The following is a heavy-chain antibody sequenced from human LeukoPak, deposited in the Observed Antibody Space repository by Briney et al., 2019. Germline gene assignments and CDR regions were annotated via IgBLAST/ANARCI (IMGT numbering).Heavy chain of an antibody. V-gene: IGHV1-18*01. CDR3: ARDQRGYGDSSGASKWIDP. CDR2: ISPYNGNT. D-gene: IGHD4-17*01. Sequence: ASVTVSYKASGYTFTSYGINWVRQAPGQGLEWMGWISPYNGNTKYAEKIQRRVTITTDTSTSTAYMELRSLSSDDTAVYYCARDQRGYGDSSGASKWIDPWDQGTLVTVSS. CDR1: GYTFTSYG. J-gene: IGHJ5*02.